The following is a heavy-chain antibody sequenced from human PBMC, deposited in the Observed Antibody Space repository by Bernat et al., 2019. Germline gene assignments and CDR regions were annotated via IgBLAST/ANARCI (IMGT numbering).Heavy chain of an antibody. CDR3: AKSSAWSHWYFDL. D-gene: IGHD6-6*01. CDR1: GFNFKNFG. Sequence: EMQLLESGEGLVQPGGSLRLSCAASGFNFKNFGMSWVRQAPGKGLEWVSPISSGGTTYYADSVKGRFTISRDNNNNTLYLQLNSLRVEDTAVYYCAKSSAWSHWYFDLWGRGTLVTVSS. CDR2: ISSGGTT. V-gene: IGHV3-23*01. J-gene: IGHJ2*01.